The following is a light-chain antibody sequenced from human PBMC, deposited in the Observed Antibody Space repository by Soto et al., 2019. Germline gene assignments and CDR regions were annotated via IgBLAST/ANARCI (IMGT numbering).Light chain of an antibody. V-gene: IGKV3D-20*02. Sequence: EIVLTQSPGTLSLSPGERSTLSFSSSQSVSSSYLAWYQQKPGQAPRLLIYDVSNRATGIPARFSGSGSGTDFALTISSLEPEDFAVYYCQQRDYWQVTFGQGTRLEIK. CDR2: DVS. CDR3: QQRDYWQVT. J-gene: IGKJ5*01. CDR1: QSVSSSY.